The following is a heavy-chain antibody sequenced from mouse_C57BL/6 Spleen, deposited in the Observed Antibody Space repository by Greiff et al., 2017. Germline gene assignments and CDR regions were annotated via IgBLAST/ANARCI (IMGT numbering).Heavy chain of an antibody. CDR1: GYTFPSYW. Sequence: VQLQQPGAELVKPGASVKMSCKASGYTFPSYWITWVKQRPGQGLEWIGDIYPGSGSTNYNEKFKSKATLTVDTTSSTAYMQLSSLTSEDSAVYYCARIHRDYAMDYWGQGTSVTVSS. J-gene: IGHJ4*01. CDR3: ARIHRDYAMDY. CDR2: IYPGSGST. V-gene: IGHV1-55*01.